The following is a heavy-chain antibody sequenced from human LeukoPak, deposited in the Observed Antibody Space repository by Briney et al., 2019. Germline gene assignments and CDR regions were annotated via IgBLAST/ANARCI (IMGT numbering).Heavy chain of an antibody. V-gene: IGHV4-59*01. CDR2: IFFSGST. Sequence: SETLSPTWPVSGGSISSYYWSWIPQPPGKGLGGVGDIFFSGSTNYNPSLKSRVTISVDTSKNQFSLKLSSVTAADTAVYYCARDGISSSSSSPAFYYYYGMDVWGQGTTVTVSS. CDR1: GGSISSYY. D-gene: IGHD6-6*01. J-gene: IGHJ6*02. CDR3: ARDGISSSSSSPAFYYYYGMDV.